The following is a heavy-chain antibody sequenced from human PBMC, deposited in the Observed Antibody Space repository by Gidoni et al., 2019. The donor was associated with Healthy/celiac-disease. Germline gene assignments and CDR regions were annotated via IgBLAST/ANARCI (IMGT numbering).Heavy chain of an antibody. Sequence: QLQLQESGPGLVKPSETLSLTCTVSVGSISSRSYYWGWIRQPPGKGLEWIGSIYYSGSTYYNPSLKSRVTISVDTSKNQFSLKLSSVTAADTAVYYCAREAAGRYFDYWGQGTLVTVSS. J-gene: IGHJ4*02. CDR2: IYYSGST. V-gene: IGHV4-39*07. CDR1: VGSISSRSYY. D-gene: IGHD6-13*01. CDR3: AREAAGRYFDY.